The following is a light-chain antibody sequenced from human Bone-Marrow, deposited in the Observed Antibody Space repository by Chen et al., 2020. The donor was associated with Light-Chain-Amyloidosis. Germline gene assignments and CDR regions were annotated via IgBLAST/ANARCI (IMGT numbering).Light chain of an antibody. CDR1: LSVTSSN. V-gene: IGKV3-11*01. CDR3: QQRSSWPT. J-gene: IGKJ2*01. Sequence: IVLTQSPGTLSLSPGERATLSCRASLSVTSSNLAWYQQKPGQAPRLLISDASNRAPDIPARFSRSGSGTDFPLTITSLGPKDFAVYYCQQRSSWPTFGQGTKLEIK. CDR2: DAS.